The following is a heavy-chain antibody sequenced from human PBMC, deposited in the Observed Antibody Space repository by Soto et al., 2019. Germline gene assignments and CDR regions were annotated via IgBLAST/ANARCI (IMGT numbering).Heavy chain of an antibody. V-gene: IGHV3-30*18. CDR1: GFTFSSYG. D-gene: IGHD6-19*01. J-gene: IGHJ4*02. CDR2: ISYDGSNK. CDR3: EKESFVAGYFDY. Sequence: PGGSLRLSCAASGFTFSSYGMHWVRQAPGKGLEWVAVISYDGSNKYYADSVKGRFTISRDNSKNTLYLQMNSLRAEDTAVYYCEKESFVAGYFDYWGQGTLLTVSS.